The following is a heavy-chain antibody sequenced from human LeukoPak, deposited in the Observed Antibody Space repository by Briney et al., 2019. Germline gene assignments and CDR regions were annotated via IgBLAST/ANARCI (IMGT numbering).Heavy chain of an antibody. J-gene: IGHJ4*02. Sequence: GRSLRLSCAASGFTFDDYAMHWVRQAPGKGLEWVSGISWNSGSIGYAYSVKGRFTISRDNAKNSLYLQMNSLRAEDMALYYCAKGSRWLLFSAFDYWGQGTLVTVSS. CDR2: ISWNSGSI. D-gene: IGHD2-15*01. CDR3: AKGSRWLLFSAFDY. CDR1: GFTFDDYA. V-gene: IGHV3-9*03.